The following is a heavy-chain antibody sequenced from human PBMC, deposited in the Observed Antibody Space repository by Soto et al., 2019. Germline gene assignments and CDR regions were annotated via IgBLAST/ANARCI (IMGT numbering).Heavy chain of an antibody. Sequence: EVQLLESGGGLVQPGGSLRLSCAASGFTFSTSAMSWVRQAPGQGLEWVAGISGSGGTTYYADSVMGRFTNSIHNSKNTLYLQLNSLRAEDTAVYYCAKRDLYYWGQGTLATVSS. CDR2: ISGSGGTT. V-gene: IGHV3-23*01. CDR3: AKRDLYY. CDR1: GFTFSTSA. J-gene: IGHJ4*02.